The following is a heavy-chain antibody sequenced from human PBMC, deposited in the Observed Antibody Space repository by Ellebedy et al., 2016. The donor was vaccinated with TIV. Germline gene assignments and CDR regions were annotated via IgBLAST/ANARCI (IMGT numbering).Heavy chain of an antibody. D-gene: IGHD3-16*01. V-gene: IGHV3-7*01. CDR1: GFTFSRYW. CDR2: IKPDESDK. J-gene: IGHJ4*02. Sequence: PGGSLRLSCAASGFTFSRYWMSWVRQTPGKGLEWVANIKPDESDKRYVDSVKGRFTISRDNAKNSLYLQMNSLRVEDTAVYYCTNLEYWGSKDFWGQGTLVTVSS. CDR3: TNLEYWGSKDF.